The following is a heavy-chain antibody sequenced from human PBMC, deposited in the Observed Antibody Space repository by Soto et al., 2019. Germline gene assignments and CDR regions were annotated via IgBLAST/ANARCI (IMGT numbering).Heavy chain of an antibody. CDR1: GGTFSGHA. V-gene: IGHV1-69*06. D-gene: IGHD2-15*01. J-gene: IGHJ4*02. CDR2: LIPLFGTT. CDR3: ARGPNSGYRCDS. Sequence: QVQLVQSGAEVKKPGSSVKVSCEASGGTFSGHAISWVRQAPGQGPEWMGGLIPLFGTTQHAQNFQDRLTITADKSTSTAHMELPRLRFEDTAIYHCARGPNSGYRCDSWGQGTLVNVSS.